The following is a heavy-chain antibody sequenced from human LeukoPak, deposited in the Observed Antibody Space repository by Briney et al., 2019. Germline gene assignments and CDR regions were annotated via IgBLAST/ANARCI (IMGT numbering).Heavy chain of an antibody. J-gene: IGHJ6*03. Sequence: KPSETLSLTCTVSGVSISNTVYYWGWIRQDPGKGLEWIGTSFDGGNSYYNPSLKSRVTMSVDGSKNQFSLTLASVTAADAAVYYCATTSGYRNYYYYIDVWGKGTTVTVSS. V-gene: IGHV4-39*01. CDR3: ATTSGYRNYYYYIDV. CDR1: GVSISNTVYY. D-gene: IGHD6-25*01. CDR2: SFDGGNS.